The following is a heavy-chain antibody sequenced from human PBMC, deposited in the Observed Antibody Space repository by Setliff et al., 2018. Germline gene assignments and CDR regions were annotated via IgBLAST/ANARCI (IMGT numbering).Heavy chain of an antibody. CDR2: IHTGST. V-gene: IGHV4-4*09. D-gene: IGHD2-21*01. J-gene: IGHJ6*03. Sequence: KPSETLSLPCTVSGGSISSDILSWIRHPPGKGLEWIGQIHTGSTNYNPSLRSRVTISVDTSKNQFSLRLKSVTAADTAVYYCARLGTTIPTSGTSTYYYYYYMDVWGKGTKVTVSS. CDR3: ARLGTTIPTSGTSTYYYYYYMDV. CDR1: GGSISSDI.